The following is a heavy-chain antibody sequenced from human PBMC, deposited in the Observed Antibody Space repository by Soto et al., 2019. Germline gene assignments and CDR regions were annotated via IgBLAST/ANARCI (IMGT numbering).Heavy chain of an antibody. CDR1: GGSISSGGYY. CDR2: IYYSGST. D-gene: IGHD3-10*01. CDR3: ARDELLWFGEYDYYYYGMDV. V-gene: IGHV4-31*03. J-gene: IGHJ6*02. Sequence: QVQPQESGPGLVKPSQTLSLTCTVSGGSISSGGYYWSWIRQHPGKGLEWIGYIYYSGSTYYNPSLQSRVTISVDTSKNQFSLKLSSVTAADTAVYYCARDELLWFGEYDYYYYGMDVWGQGTTVTVSS.